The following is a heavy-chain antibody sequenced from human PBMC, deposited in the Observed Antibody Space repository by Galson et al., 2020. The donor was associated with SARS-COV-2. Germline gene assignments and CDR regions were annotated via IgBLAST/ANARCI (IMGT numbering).Heavy chain of an antibody. J-gene: IGHJ3*01. V-gene: IGHV4-4*07. D-gene: IGHD2-21*01. CDR1: GGSISSYY. Sequence: ETSETLSLTCTVSGGSISSYYWSWIRQPPGKGLEWIGRIYNSGSTNYNPSLKSRVTMSVDTSKNQFSLKLNSVTAADTAVYYCARVGRGGGGGGYCSTGPLDAFAVWGQGRLVSVSS. CDR2: IYNSGST. CDR3: ARVGRGGGGGGYCSTGPLDAFAV.